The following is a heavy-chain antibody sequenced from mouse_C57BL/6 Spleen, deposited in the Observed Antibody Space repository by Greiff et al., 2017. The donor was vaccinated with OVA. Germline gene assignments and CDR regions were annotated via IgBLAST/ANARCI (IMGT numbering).Heavy chain of an antibody. D-gene: IGHD3-2*02. CDR2: IDPEDGDT. Sequence: EVQRVESGAELVRPGASVKLSCTASGFNIKDYYMHWVKQRPEQGLEWIGRIDPEDGDTEYAPKFQGKATMTADTSSNTAYLQLSSLTSEDTAVYYCTRAAQVSYYFDYWGQGTTLTVSS. J-gene: IGHJ2*01. CDR3: TRAAQVSYYFDY. CDR1: GFNIKDYY. V-gene: IGHV14-1*01.